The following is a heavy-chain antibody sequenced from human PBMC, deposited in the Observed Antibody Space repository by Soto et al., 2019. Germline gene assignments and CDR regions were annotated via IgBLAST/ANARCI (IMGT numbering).Heavy chain of an antibody. J-gene: IGHJ3*01. D-gene: IGHD6-19*01. CDR3: ARGGTSGWLKGAYDV. CDR2: IIPMFGIP. Sequence: QVQLVQSGAEVKKPGSSVKVSCRASGGTLNKHAITWVRRAPGLGLEWLGGIIPMFGIPNYPQKFKGRVTITADDSTNTSHMELNSLTSDDTAVYYCARGGTSGWLKGAYDVWGQGTMVTVSS. V-gene: IGHV1-69*01. CDR1: GGTLNKHA.